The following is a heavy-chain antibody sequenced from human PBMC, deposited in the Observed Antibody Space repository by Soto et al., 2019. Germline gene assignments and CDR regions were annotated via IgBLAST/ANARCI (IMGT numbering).Heavy chain of an antibody. CDR3: ARGKRGFCIRGSSNNWFDP. CDR2: INHSGST. Sequence: QVQLQQWGAGLLKPSETLSLTCAVYGGSFSGYYWSWIRQPPGKGLEWIGEINHSGSTNYNPSLRRRVTISVYTSKNQFSLKLSSVTAADTAVYYCARGKRGFCIRGSSNNWFDPWGQGTMVTVSS. J-gene: IGHJ5*02. D-gene: IGHD6-13*01. CDR1: GGSFSGYY. V-gene: IGHV4-34*01.